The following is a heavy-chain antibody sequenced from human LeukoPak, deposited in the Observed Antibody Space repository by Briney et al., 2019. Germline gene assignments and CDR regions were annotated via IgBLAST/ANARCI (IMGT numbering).Heavy chain of an antibody. CDR2: IRYDASNK. J-gene: IGHJ6*03. D-gene: IGHD2-15*01. CDR3: AKDLDCSGGSCYSTGNYMDV. CDR1: GFTFSSYG. Sequence: GGSLRLSCAASGFTFSSYGMHWVRQAPGKGLEGVAFIRYDASNKYYADSVKGRFTISRDNSKNTLYLQMNGLRAEDTAVYYCAKDLDCSGGSCYSTGNYMDVWGKGTTVTISS. V-gene: IGHV3-30*02.